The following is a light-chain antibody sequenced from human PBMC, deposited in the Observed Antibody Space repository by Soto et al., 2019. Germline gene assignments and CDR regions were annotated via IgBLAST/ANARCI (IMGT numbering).Light chain of an antibody. CDR1: SSDVGAYDY. CDR3: SSYTSSSTRV. Sequence: QSVLTQPASVSGSPGQSITISCTGTSSDVGAYDYVSWYQQHPDKAPKLMIYEVSNRPSGVSNRFSGSKSVNTATLTISGLQAEDEADYYCSSYTSSSTRVFGTGTKVNV. J-gene: IGLJ1*01. V-gene: IGLV2-14*03. CDR2: EVS.